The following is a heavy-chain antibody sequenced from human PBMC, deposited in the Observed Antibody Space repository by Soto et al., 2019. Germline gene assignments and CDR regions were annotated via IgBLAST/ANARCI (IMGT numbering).Heavy chain of an antibody. CDR3: ARAGYCSGGSCYRGWFDP. Sequence: ASVKVSCKASGYTFTSYGICWVRQAPGQGLEWMGWINACNGNTNYAQKFQGRVTMTRDTSTSTAYMELSSLRSEDTAVYYCARAGYCSGGSCYRGWFDPWGQGTLVTVSS. V-gene: IGHV1-18*01. CDR2: INACNGNT. J-gene: IGHJ5*02. CDR1: GYTFTSYG. D-gene: IGHD2-15*01.